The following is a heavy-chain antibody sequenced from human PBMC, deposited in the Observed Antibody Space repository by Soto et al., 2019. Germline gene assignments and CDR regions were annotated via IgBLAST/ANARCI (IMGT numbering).Heavy chain of an antibody. CDR1: GGSISSYY. CDR2: IYTSGST. D-gene: IGHD1-26*01. CDR3: ARDLVVGAPAGWFDP. J-gene: IGHJ5*02. V-gene: IGHV4-4*07. Sequence: SETLSLTCTVSGGSISSYYWSWIRQPAGKGLEWIGRIYTSGSTNYNPSLKSRVTMSVDTSKNQFSLKLSSVTAADTAVYYCARDLVVGAPAGWFDPWGQGTLVTVSS.